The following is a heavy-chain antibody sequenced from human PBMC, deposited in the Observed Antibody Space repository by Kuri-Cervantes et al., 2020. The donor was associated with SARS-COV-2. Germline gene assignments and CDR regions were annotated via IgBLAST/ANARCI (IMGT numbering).Heavy chain of an antibody. CDR1: GYTFTSYG. D-gene: IGHD3-3*01. CDR3: ARASPHRTSGYNTLDY. Sequence: ASVKVSCKASGYTFTSYGISWVRQAPGQGLEWMGWISAYNGNTNYAQKLQGGVTMTTDTSTSTAYMELRSLRSDDTAVYYCARASPHRTSGYNTLDYWGQGTLVTVSS. CDR2: ISAYNGNT. V-gene: IGHV1-18*01. J-gene: IGHJ4*02.